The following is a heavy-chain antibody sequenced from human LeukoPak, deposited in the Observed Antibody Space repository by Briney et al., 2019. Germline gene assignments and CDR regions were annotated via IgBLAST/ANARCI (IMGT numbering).Heavy chain of an antibody. CDR1: GGSISSYY. Sequence: SETLSLTCTVSGGSISSYYWSWIRQPPGKGLEWIGYIYYSGSTNYNPSLKSRVTISVDTSKNQFSLKLSSVTAADTAVYYCARDRLGYYDSSGYLHWGQGTLVTVSS. V-gene: IGHV4-59*01. D-gene: IGHD3-22*01. J-gene: IGHJ4*02. CDR3: ARDRLGYYDSSGYLH. CDR2: IYYSGST.